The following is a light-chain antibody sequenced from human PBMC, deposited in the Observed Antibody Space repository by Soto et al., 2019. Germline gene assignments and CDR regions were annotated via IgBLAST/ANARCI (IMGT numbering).Light chain of an antibody. Sequence: IVMTQSPATLSVSPGERATLSCRASQSVSNNLVCYQQKPGQAPRVVIYAASMRATGIPARFSGRGSGTEFTLTISSLQSEDFALYYCHHYKDLPPWTFGQGTKVESK. CDR2: AAS. CDR3: HHYKDLPPWT. CDR1: QSVSNN. V-gene: IGKV3-15*01. J-gene: IGKJ1*01.